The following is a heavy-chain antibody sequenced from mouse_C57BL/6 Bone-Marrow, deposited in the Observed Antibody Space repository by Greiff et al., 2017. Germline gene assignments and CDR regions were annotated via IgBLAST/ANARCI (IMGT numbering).Heavy chain of an antibody. Sequence: EVQVVESGPGLVKPSQSLSLTCSVTGYSITSGYYWNWIRQFPGNKLEWMGYISYDGSNNYNPSLKNRISITRDTSKNQFFLKLNSVTTEDTATYYCARDITTVVAPRAMDYWGQGTSVTVSS. D-gene: IGHD1-1*01. CDR1: GYSITSGYY. CDR3: ARDITTVVAPRAMDY. CDR2: ISYDGSN. J-gene: IGHJ4*01. V-gene: IGHV3-6*01.